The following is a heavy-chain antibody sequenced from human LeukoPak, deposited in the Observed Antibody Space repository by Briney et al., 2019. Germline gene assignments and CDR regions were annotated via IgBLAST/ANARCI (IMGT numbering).Heavy chain of an antibody. Sequence: SETLSLTCTVSGGSISSYYWSWIRQPPGKGLEWIGYIYYSGSTNYNPSLKSRVTISVDTSKNQFSLKLSSVTAADTAVYYCARETGELLAFDIWGQGTIVTVSS. CDR2: IYYSGST. CDR1: GGSISSYY. V-gene: IGHV4-59*01. D-gene: IGHD1-26*01. J-gene: IGHJ3*02. CDR3: ARETGELLAFDI.